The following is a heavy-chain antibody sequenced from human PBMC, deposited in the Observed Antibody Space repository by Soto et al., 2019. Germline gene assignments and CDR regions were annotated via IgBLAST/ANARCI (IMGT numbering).Heavy chain of an antibody. Sequence: SETLSLTCAVYGGSFSGYYWSWIRQPTGKGLEWIGEITHSGSTNYNPSLKSRVTISVDTSKNQFSLKLSSVTAADTAVYYCARDTGDGTFDCWGQGTLVTVSS. V-gene: IGHV4-34*01. J-gene: IGHJ4*02. CDR2: ITHSGST. CDR1: GGSFSGYY. CDR3: ARDTGDGTFDC. D-gene: IGHD7-27*01.